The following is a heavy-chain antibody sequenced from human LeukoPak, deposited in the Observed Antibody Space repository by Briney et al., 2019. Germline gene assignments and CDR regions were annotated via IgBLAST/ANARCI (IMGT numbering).Heavy chain of an antibody. D-gene: IGHD6-13*01. V-gene: IGHV3-23*01. Sequence: GGSLRLSCVASGFTFSSYAMSWVRQAPGKGLEWVSAISGSGGSTYYADSVEGRFTISRDNSKNTLFLQMNSLRAEDTAVYYCARDRRYSSSWPIDYWGQGTLVTVSS. CDR1: GFTFSSYA. J-gene: IGHJ4*02. CDR2: ISGSGGST. CDR3: ARDRRYSSSWPIDY.